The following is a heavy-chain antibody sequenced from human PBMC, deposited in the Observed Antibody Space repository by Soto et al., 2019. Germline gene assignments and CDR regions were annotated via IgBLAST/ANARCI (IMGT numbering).Heavy chain of an antibody. CDR3: ATNRINRPDWFDS. V-gene: IGHV4-31*03. J-gene: IGHJ5*01. CDR2: IYYSGSA. Sequence: QLQESGPGLVEPSQTLSLTCSVSGDSINNDGYYWTWIRQHPGKGLEWIGYIYYSGSAYYNPSLKSRVTISADTSKNQFSLQLTSVTAADTAVYYCATNRINRPDWFDSWGQGALVTVSS. CDR1: GDSINNDGYY.